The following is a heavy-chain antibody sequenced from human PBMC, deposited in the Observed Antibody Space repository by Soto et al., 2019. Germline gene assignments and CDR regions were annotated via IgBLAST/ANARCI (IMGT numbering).Heavy chain of an antibody. Sequence: GGSLRLSCAASGFTFSSYAMHWVRQAPGKGLEWVAVISYDGSNKYYADSVKGRFTISRDNSKNTLYLQMNSLRAEDTAVYYCAREAVFPFDYWGQGTLVTVSS. V-gene: IGHV3-30-3*01. J-gene: IGHJ4*02. CDR1: GFTFSSYA. CDR2: ISYDGSNK. D-gene: IGHD2-21*01. CDR3: AREAVFPFDY.